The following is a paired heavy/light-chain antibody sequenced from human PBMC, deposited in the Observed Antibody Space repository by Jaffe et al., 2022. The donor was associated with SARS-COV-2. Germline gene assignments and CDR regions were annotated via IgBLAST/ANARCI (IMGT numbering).Heavy chain of an antibody. D-gene: IGHD3-22*01. Sequence: QVQLQQSGPGLVKPSQTLSLTCAISGDSVSSNSAAWNWIRQSPSRGLEWLGRTYYRSKWYNDYAVSVKSRITINPDTSKNQFSLQLNSVTPEDTAVYYCARDSRVGYYYDSTPRYGMDVWGQGTTVTVSS. V-gene: IGHV6-1*01. J-gene: IGHJ6*02. CDR3: ARDSRVGYYYDSTPRYGMDV. CDR1: GDSVSSNSAA. CDR2: TYYRSKWYN.
Light chain of an antibody. Sequence: EIVLTQSPGTLSLSPGERATLSCRASQSVSSSYLAWYQQKPGQAPRLLIYGASSRATGIPDRFSGSGSGTDFTLTISRLEPEDFAVYYCQQYGSSHLTFGGGTKVEIK. CDR3: QQYGSSHLT. J-gene: IGKJ4*01. CDR1: QSVSSSY. CDR2: GAS. V-gene: IGKV3-20*01.